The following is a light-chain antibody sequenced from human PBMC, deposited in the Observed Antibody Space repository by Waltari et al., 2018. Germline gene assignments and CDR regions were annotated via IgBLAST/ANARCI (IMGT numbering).Light chain of an antibody. J-gene: IGKJ2*01. Sequence: IQMTYSPSSLSASVGYRDTITCRSSQSISTSLNWYQQIPGKAPKLLIYVASTLQSGVPSRFSGSGSGTDFSLTISSLQPEDFATYYCQQSYTTAYTFGQGTKLEIK. CDR1: QSISTS. V-gene: IGKV1-39*01. CDR3: QQSYTTAYT. CDR2: VAS.